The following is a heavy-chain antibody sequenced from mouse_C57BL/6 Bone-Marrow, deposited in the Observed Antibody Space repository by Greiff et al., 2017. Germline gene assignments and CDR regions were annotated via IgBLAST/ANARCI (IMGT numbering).Heavy chain of an antibody. V-gene: IGHV1-18*01. CDR2: INPNNGGT. CDR3: ARSGRYYYGSSPYYYAMDY. Sequence: DVKLQESGPELVKPGASVKIPCKASGYTFTDYNMDWVKQSHGKSLEWIGDINPNNGGTIYNQKFKGKATLTVDKSSSTAYMELRSLTSEDTAVYYCARSGRYYYGSSPYYYAMDYWGQGTSVTVSS. CDR1: GYTFTDYN. J-gene: IGHJ4*01. D-gene: IGHD1-1*01.